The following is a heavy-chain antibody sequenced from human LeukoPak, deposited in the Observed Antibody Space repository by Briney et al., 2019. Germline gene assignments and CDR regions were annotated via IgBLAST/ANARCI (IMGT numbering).Heavy chain of an antibody. CDR3: ARGRFNVWFDP. J-gene: IGHJ5*02. D-gene: IGHD3-3*01. V-gene: IGHV4-31*03. CDR1: GGSISSGGYY. Sequence: KTSQTLSLTCTVSGGSISSGGYYWSWIRQPPGKGLEWIGYIYYSGSTYYNPSLKSRVTISVDTSKNQFSLKLSSVTAADTAVYYCARGRFNVWFDPWGQGTLVTVSS. CDR2: IYYSGST.